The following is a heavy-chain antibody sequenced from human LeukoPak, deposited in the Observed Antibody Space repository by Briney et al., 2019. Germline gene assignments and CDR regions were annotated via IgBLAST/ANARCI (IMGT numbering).Heavy chain of an antibody. CDR3: ASRYCSGGSCYNRYYFDY. D-gene: IGHD2-15*01. CDR2: ITGSGGST. CDR1: GFTFTNYA. Sequence: GGSLRLSCAASGFTFTNYAMSWVRQAPGKGLEWVSAITGSGGSTYYADSVKGRFTISRDNSKNTRYLQMNSLRAEDTAIYYCASRYCSGGSCYNRYYFDYWGQGTLVTVSS. V-gene: IGHV3-23*01. J-gene: IGHJ4*02.